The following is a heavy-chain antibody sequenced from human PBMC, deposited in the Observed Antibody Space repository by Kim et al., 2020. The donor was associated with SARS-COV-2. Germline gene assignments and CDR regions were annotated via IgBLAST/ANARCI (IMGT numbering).Heavy chain of an antibody. J-gene: IGHJ4*02. CDR2: INHSGST. V-gene: IGHV4-34*01. D-gene: IGHD2-2*01. CDR1: GGSFSGYY. Sequence: SETLSLTCAVYGGSFSGYYWSWIRQPPGKGLEWIGEINHSGSTNYNPSLKSRVTISVDTSKNQFSLKLSSVTAADTAVYYCARGRYCSSTSCYGGPLVDCWGQGTLVTVSS. CDR3: ARGRYCSSTSCYGGPLVDC.